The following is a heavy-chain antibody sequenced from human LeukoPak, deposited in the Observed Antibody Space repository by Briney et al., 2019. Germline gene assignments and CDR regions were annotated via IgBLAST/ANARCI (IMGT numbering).Heavy chain of an antibody. V-gene: IGHV3-73*01. Sequence: PGGSLRLSCAASGFSLSGSAIYWVRQPFGKGLEWVGRIRSRGNSYATAYAVSVKDRFTISRDDSKNTAFLEMNSLKTEDTAVYYCTTCSPYTVTTYVWAFDIWGQGTMVTVSS. CDR1: GFSLSGSA. J-gene: IGHJ3*02. CDR3: TTCSPYTVTTYVWAFDI. D-gene: IGHD4-17*01. CDR2: IRSRGNSYAT.